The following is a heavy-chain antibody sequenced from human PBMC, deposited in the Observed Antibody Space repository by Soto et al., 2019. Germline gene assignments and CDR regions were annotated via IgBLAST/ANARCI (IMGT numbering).Heavy chain of an antibody. CDR1: GFDFSYFW. Sequence: LRLSCAASGFDFSYFWMAWIRQAPGKGLEWVDNIKQDGDKKYYVDSVEGRFTISRDNAKNSLYLQMDSLRAEDTALYFCARDRMGDDYFDYLGPGTQVPVSS. J-gene: IGHJ4*01. CDR2: IKQDGDKK. D-gene: IGHD3-16*01. V-gene: IGHV3-7*01. CDR3: ARDRMGDDYFDY.